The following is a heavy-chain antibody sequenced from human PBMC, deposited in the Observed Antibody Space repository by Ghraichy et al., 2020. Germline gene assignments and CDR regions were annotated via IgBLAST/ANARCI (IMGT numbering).Heavy chain of an antibody. J-gene: IGHJ4*02. D-gene: IGHD3-22*01. CDR2: INHSGST. CDR1: GGSFSGYY. Sequence: SETLSLTCAVYGGSFSGYYWSWIRQPPGKGLEWIGEINHSGSTNYNPSLKSRVTISVDTSKNQFSLKLSSVTAADTAVYYCARVSHSGYYPKTFDYWGQGTLVTVSS. V-gene: IGHV4-34*01. CDR3: ARVSHSGYYPKTFDY.